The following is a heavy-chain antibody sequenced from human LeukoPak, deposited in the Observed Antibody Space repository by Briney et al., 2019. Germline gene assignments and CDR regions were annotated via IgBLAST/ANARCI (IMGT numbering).Heavy chain of an antibody. CDR3: ARSQHPTYYDFWSGPLRFAA. D-gene: IGHD3-3*01. Sequence: ASVKVSCKASGYTFTGYYMHWVRQAPGQGREWMGWISAYNGNTNYAQKLQGRVTMTTDTSTSTAYMELRSLRSDDTAVYYCARSQHPTYYDFWSGPLRFAAWGQGSLVTAPS. CDR1: GYTFTGYY. CDR2: ISAYNGNT. J-gene: IGHJ5*01. V-gene: IGHV1-18*04.